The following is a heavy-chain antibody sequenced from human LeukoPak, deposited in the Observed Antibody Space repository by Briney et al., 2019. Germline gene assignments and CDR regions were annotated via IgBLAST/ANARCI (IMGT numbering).Heavy chain of an antibody. D-gene: IGHD2-21*02. CDR1: GFTFSSYG. CDR3: AKDRRPYCGGDCYDYFDY. CDR2: ISYDGSNK. V-gene: IGHV3-30*18. J-gene: IGHJ4*02. Sequence: GRSLRLSCAASGFTFSSYGMHWVRQAPGKGLEWVAVISYDGSNKYYADSVKGRFTISRDNSKNTLYLQMNSPRAEDTAVYYCAKDRRPYCGGDCYDYFDYWGQGTLVTVSS.